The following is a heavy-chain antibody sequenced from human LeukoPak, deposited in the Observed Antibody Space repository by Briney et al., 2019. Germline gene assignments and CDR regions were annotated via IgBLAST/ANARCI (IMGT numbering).Heavy chain of an antibody. D-gene: IGHD3-3*01. CDR2: ISPSGGST. V-gene: IGHV3-23*01. CDR3: ANGRFRFLEWSDDAFDI. J-gene: IGHJ3*02. Sequence: PGGSLRLSCAASGFTFSSYAMSWVRQAPGEGLEWVSTISPSGGSTFYADSVKGRFTIFRDNSKNTLYLQMNNLRVDDTAVYYCANGRFRFLEWSDDAFDIWGQGTMVTVSS. CDR1: GFTFSSYA.